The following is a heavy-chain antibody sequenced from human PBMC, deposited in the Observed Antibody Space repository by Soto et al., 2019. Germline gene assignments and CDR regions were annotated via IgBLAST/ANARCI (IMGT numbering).Heavy chain of an antibody. CDR3: VKKVRLEKHDAVEV. V-gene: IGHV2-5*02. Sequence: QITLKESGPTLVKPTQTLTLTCTFSGFSINTSGVGVGWVRQPPGQALEWLTFIYWGDDKAYNPKLKTRLTLHQDTSKGQVVLTMTHHDPGDTATYFCVKKVRLEKHDAVEVWGQGTLVAVSS. CDR1: GFSINTSGVG. J-gene: IGHJ3*01. CDR2: IYWGDDK.